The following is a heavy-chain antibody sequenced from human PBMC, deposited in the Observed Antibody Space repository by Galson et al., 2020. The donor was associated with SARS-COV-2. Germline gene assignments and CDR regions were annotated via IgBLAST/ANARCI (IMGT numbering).Heavy chain of an antibody. J-gene: IGHJ4*02. Sequence: SETLSLTCTVSGGFINSPNYYWGWIRQPPGKGLEWIGRFYYSGSTYYNPSLKSRVTISADKSKNQLSLKLSSVTAADTAVYYCARAPDYWGQGTLVTVSS. CDR1: GGFINSPNYY. CDR2: FYYSGST. V-gene: IGHV4-39*07. CDR3: ARAPDY.